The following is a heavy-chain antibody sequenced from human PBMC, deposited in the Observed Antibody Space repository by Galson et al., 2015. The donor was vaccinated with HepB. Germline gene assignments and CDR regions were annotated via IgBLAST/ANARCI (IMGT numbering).Heavy chain of an antibody. D-gene: IGHD4/OR15-4a*01. CDR2: ISGVIGTT. Sequence: SLRLSCAASGFTFRTYAISWVSRAPGKGLEWVSTISGVIGTTYQADSVKGRFTISRDDSKNTLYLQMNNLRAEDTALYICAKADKQTCYGATCYYFDSWGQGTLVTVSS. CDR1: GFTFRTYA. V-gene: IGHV3-23*01. J-gene: IGHJ4*02. CDR3: AKADKQTCYGATCYYFDS.